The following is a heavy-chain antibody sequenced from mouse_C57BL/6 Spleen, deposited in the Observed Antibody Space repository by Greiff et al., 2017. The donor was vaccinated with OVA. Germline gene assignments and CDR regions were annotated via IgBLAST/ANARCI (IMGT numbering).Heavy chain of an antibody. D-gene: IGHD2-5*01. CDR1: GYTFTSYW. V-gene: IGHV1-52*01. J-gene: IGHJ4*01. Sequence: QVQLKQPGAELVRPGSSVKLSCKASGYTFTSYWMHWVKQRPIQGLEWIGNIDPSDSETHYNQKFKDKATLTVDKSSSTAYMQLSSLTSEDSAVYYCARGEYYSNFYAMDYWGQGTSVTVSS. CDR2: IDPSDSET. CDR3: ARGEYYSNFYAMDY.